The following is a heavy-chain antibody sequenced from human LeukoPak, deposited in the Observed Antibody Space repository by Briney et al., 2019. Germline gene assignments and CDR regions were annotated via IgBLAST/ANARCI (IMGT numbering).Heavy chain of an antibody. CDR1: GGSISSYY. V-gene: IGHV4-59*01. D-gene: IGHD5-24*01. J-gene: IGHJ3*02. CDR3: ARAVAVEGYLDAFDI. Sequence: KPSETLSLTCTVSGGSISSYYWSWIRQPPGKGLEWIGYIYYSGSTKYNPSLKSRVTISVDTSKNQFSLKLSSVTAADTAVYYCARAVAVEGYLDAFDIWGQGTMVTVSS. CDR2: IYYSGST.